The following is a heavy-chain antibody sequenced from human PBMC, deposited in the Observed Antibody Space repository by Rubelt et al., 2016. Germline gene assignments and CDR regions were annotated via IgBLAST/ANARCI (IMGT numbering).Heavy chain of an antibody. J-gene: IGHJ3*02. CDR3: ARGSWFRGAFDI. V-gene: IGHV1-2*04. Sequence: QVQLVQSGAEVKKPGASVKVSCKASGYTFTGYYMHWVRQAPGQGLEWMGWINPNSGGTNYAKEFQGWVTMTGDTSRSTAYMELSRLRSDDTAVYYCARGSWFRGAFDIWGQGTMVTVSS. CDR1: GYTFTGYY. CDR2: INPNSGGT. D-gene: IGHD6-13*01.